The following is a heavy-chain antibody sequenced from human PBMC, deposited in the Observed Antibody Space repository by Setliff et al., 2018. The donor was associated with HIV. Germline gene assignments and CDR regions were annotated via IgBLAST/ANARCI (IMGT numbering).Heavy chain of an antibody. CDR1: GGSISSYY. CDR3: ARHSGVASPNWFDP. J-gene: IGHJ5*02. Sequence: PSETLSLTCTVSGGSISSYYWSWIRQPPGTGLEWIGYIYTSGSTNFNPPLQSRVTISVDTSKNQFSLKLSSVTAADTAVYYCARHSGVASPNWFDPWGQGTLVTVCS. D-gene: IGHD3-10*01. CDR2: IYTSGST. V-gene: IGHV4-4*09.